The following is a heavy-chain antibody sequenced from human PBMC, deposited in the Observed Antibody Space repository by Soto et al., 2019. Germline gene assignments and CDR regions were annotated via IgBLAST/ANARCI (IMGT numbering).Heavy chain of an antibody. D-gene: IGHD5-18*01. V-gene: IGHV3-30*03. CDR2: ISYDGSNK. Sequence: GGSLRLSCAASGFTFSSYGMHWVRQAPGKGLEWVAVISYDGSNKYYADSVKGRFTISRDNSKNTLYLQMNSLRAEDTAVYYCARDQPGYSYGYGLGYWGQGPLVTVSS. J-gene: IGHJ4*02. CDR1: GFTFSSYG. CDR3: ARDQPGYSYGYGLGY.